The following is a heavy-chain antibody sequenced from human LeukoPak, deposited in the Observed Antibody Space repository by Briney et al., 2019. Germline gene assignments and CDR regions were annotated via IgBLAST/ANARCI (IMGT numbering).Heavy chain of an antibody. CDR2: ISPDGSAK. CDR1: GFTFSHHW. D-gene: IGHD1-1*01. CDR3: ARDYNWGWGP. V-gene: IGHV3-7*01. Sequence: GGSLRLSCGASGFTFSHHWMSWVRQAPGKGLEWMANISPDGSAKFYVDSVKGRFTISRDNAKSSLYLQLNSLRAEDTAVYYCARDYNWGWGPWGQGTLVTVSS. J-gene: IGHJ5*02.